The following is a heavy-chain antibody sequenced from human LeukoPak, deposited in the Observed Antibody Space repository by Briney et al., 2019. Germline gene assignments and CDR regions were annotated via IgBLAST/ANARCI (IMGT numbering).Heavy chain of an antibody. CDR3: ARVPEDYYDSSGCPFDI. CDR2: ISSSSSYI. V-gene: IGHV3-21*01. CDR1: GFTFSSYS. D-gene: IGHD3-22*01. J-gene: IGHJ3*02. Sequence: PGGSLRLSCAASGFTFSSYSMNWVRQAPGKGLEWVSSISSSSSYIYYADSVKGRFTISRDNAKNSLYLQMNSLRAEDTAVYYCARVPEDYYDSSGCPFDIWGQGTMVTVSS.